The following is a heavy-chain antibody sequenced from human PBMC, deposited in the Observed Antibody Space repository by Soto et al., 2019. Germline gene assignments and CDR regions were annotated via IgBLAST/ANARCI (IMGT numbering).Heavy chain of an antibody. CDR3: ARDQCSSTSCYTGGYYHYYYGMDV. CDR2: ISSSSSYI. J-gene: IGHJ6*02. Sequence: GGSLRLSCAASGFTFSSYSMNWVRQAPGKGLEWVSSISSSSSYIYYADSVKGRFTISRDNAKNSLYLQMNSLRAEDTAVYYCARDQCSSTSCYTGGYYHYYYGMDVWGQGTTVTVSS. V-gene: IGHV3-21*01. D-gene: IGHD2-2*02. CDR1: GFTFSSYS.